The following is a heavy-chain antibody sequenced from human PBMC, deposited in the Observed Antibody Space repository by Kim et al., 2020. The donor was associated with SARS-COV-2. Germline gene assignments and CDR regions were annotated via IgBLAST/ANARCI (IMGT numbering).Heavy chain of an antibody. CDR3: ARGAPQWELPHYFDY. CDR1: GYTFTGYY. CDR2: INPNSGGT. Sequence: ASVKVSCKASGYTFTGYYLHWVRQAPGQGLEWMGRINPNSGGTSYAQKFQGRVTMTRDTSISTAYMELSRLKSDDTAVYYCARGAPQWELPHYFDYWGQGTLVTVSS. D-gene: IGHD1-26*01. V-gene: IGHV1-2*06. J-gene: IGHJ4*02.